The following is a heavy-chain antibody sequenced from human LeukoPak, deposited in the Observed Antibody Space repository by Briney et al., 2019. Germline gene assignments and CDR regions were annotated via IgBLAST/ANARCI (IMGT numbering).Heavy chain of an antibody. CDR2: INCNGGST. J-gene: IGHJ3*02. V-gene: IGHV3-20*04. Sequence: GGSLRLSCAASGFTFDDYGMSWVRQAPGKGLEWVSGINCNGGSTGYADSVKGRFTISRDNAKNSLYLQMNSLRAEDTALYYCARSPSYYDSSGYYVGAFDIWGQGTMVTVSS. D-gene: IGHD3-22*01. CDR1: GFTFDDYG. CDR3: ARSPSYYDSSGYYVGAFDI.